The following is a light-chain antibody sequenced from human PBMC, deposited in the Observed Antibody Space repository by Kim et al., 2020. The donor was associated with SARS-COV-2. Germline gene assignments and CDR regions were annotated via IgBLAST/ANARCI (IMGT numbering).Light chain of an antibody. CDR2: NNN. J-gene: IGLJ2*01. Sequence: GQRVTISCSGSSSNIGSNIVNWYQQFPGTAPNLRIYNNNQRPSGVPDRFSGSKSGTSASLAISGLQSEDEADYYCAAWDDSLNRVLFGGGTQLTVL. CDR1: SSNIGSNI. V-gene: IGLV1-44*01. CDR3: AAWDDSLNRVL.